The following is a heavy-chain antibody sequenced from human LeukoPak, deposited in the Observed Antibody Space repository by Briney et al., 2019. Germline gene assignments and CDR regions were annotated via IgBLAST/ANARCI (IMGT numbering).Heavy chain of an antibody. CDR1: GGSFSGYY. V-gene: IGHV4-34*01. CDR3: ARGKYDILTGYRFYFDY. Sequence: SETLSLTCAVYGGSFSGYYWSWIRQPPGKGLELIGEINHSGSTNYNPSLKSRVTISVDTSKNQFSLKLSSVTAADTAVYYCARGKYDILTGYRFYFDYWGQGTLVTVSS. J-gene: IGHJ4*02. CDR2: INHSGST. D-gene: IGHD3-9*01.